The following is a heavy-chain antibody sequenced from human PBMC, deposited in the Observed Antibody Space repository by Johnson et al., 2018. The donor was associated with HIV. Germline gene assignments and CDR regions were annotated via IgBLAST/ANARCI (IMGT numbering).Heavy chain of an antibody. J-gene: IGHJ3*02. D-gene: IGHD3-22*01. CDR2: MSHDGSNK. Sequence: QVQLVESGGGVVQTGTSLRLSCAASGFTFNTYGMHWVRQAPGKGLEWVALMSHDGSNKYYADSVTGRFTISRDNSKNTLYLQMNSLRAEDTAVYYCAKGIVVGVRAFDIWGQGTMVTVSS. V-gene: IGHV3-30*18. CDR1: GFTFNTYG. CDR3: AKGIVVGVRAFDI.